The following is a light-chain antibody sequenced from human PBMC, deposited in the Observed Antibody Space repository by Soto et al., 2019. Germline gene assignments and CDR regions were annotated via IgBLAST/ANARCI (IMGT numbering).Light chain of an antibody. J-gene: IGKJ1*01. CDR2: GAS. CDR1: QSVSSSY. V-gene: IGKV3-20*01. Sequence: EIVLTQSPGTLSLSPGERATLSCRASQSVSSSYLAWYQQKPDQAPRLLIFGASSRATGIPDRLSGSGSGTDFTLTISRLEPEDFAVYYCQQYGSSPVTFGQGTKVEIK. CDR3: QQYGSSPVT.